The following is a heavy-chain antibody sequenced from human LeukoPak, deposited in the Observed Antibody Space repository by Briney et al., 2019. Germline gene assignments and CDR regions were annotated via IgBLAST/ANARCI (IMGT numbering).Heavy chain of an antibody. D-gene: IGHD6-13*01. CDR2: INHSGST. Sequence: SETLSLTCAVSGGAFSGYYWSWIRQSPGKGLEWIGEINHSGSTNYNPSLKSRVTISVDTSKNQFSLKLSSVTAADTAVYYCARGAGPYSSSWSRVDGRNWFDPWGQGTLVTVSS. J-gene: IGHJ5*02. CDR1: GGAFSGYY. V-gene: IGHV4-34*01. CDR3: ARGAGPYSSSWSRVDGRNWFDP.